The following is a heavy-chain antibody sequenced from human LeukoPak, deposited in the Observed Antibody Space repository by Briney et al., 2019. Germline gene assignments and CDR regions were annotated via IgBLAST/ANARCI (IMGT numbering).Heavy chain of an antibody. D-gene: IGHD6-6*01. CDR2: INHSGST. V-gene: IGHV4-34*01. CDR3: ARVGSSSITTYFDY. J-gene: IGHJ4*02. CDR1: GGSFSGCY. Sequence: SETLSLTCAVYGGSFSGCYWSWIRQPPGKGLEWMGEINHSGSTNYNPSLKSRVTISVDTSKNQFSLKLSSVTAADTAVYYCARVGSSSITTYFDYWGQGTLVTVSS.